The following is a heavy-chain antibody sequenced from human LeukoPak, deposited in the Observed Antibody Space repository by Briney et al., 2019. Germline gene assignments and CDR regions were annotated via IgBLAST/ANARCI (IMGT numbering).Heavy chain of an antibody. V-gene: IGHV4-34*01. D-gene: IGHD3-10*01. CDR1: GGSFSGYY. CDR2: INHSGST. CDR3: ARVRPSPSTYGSGSYYNHFDY. J-gene: IGHJ4*02. Sequence: SETLSLTCAVYGGSFSGYYWSWIRQPPGKGLEWIGEINHSGSTYYNPSLKSRVTISVDRSKNQFSLKLSSVTAADTAVYYCARVRPSPSTYGSGSYYNHFDYWGQGTLVTVSS.